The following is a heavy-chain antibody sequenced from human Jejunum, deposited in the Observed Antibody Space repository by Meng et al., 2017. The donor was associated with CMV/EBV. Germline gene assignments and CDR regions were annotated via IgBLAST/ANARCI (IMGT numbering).Heavy chain of an antibody. CDR3: AKGFPNRAYCTGGSCYSFDF. V-gene: IGHV3-21*04. CDR2: INSGSSYI. Sequence: TYTMNWVRQAPGKGLEWVSSINSGSSYIYYADSVKGRLNISRDIFKGTVFLQMDRLRSEDTALYYCAKGFPNRAYCTGGSCYSFDFWGQGTSVTVSS. J-gene: IGHJ4*02. CDR1: TYT. D-gene: IGHD2-15*01.